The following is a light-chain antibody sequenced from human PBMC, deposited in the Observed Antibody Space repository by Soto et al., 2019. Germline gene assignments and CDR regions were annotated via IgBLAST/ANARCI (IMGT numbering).Light chain of an antibody. J-gene: IGLJ1*01. CDR2: DVS. Sequence: QSALTQPASVSGSPGQSITIPCTGTSSDVGGYNYVSWYQQHPGKAPKLMIYDVSNRPSGVSNRFSGSKSGNTASPTISGLQAEDEADYYCSSYTSSSTLYVFGTGTKVTVL. CDR1: SSDVGGYNY. CDR3: SSYTSSSTLYV. V-gene: IGLV2-14*01.